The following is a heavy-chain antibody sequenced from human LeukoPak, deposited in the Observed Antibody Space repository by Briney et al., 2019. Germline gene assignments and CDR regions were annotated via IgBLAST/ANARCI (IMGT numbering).Heavy chain of an antibody. V-gene: IGHV4-34*01. CDR1: GVSFSVYY. CDR2: INHSGSN. D-gene: IGHD2-21*02. Sequence: PSETLSLTCAVYGVSFSVYYWSWIRQPPGKGLEWIGEINHSGSNNYNPSLKGRVTISVDTSKNQFSMKLSSVTAADTAVYYCARRAPGYQNIVVVTGQESWFDPWGQGTLVTVSS. J-gene: IGHJ5*02. CDR3: ARRAPGYQNIVVVTGQESWFDP.